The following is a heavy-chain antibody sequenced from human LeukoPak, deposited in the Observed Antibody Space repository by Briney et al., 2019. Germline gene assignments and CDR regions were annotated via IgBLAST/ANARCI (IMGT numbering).Heavy chain of an antibody. J-gene: IGHJ3*02. Sequence: ASVKVSCKASGYTFTSYYMHWVRQATGQGLYWMGKINPSGGSTSYAQKFQGRVTMTRDMSTSTVYMELSSLRSEDTAVYYCARDAGITAPPNAFDIWGQGTMVTVSS. CDR1: GYTFTSYY. CDR3: ARDAGITAPPNAFDI. D-gene: IGHD3-10*01. CDR2: INPSGGST. V-gene: IGHV1-46*01.